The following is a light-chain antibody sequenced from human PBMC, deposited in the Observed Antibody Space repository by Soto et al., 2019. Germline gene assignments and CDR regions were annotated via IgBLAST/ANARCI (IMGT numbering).Light chain of an antibody. CDR3: QQSHTTPLFT. V-gene: IGKV1-39*01. CDR2: AAS. J-gene: IGKJ3*01. Sequence: DIQMTQSPSSLSASVGDRVTITCRASQSISNHLNWYQRKPGQAPKLLIYAASSLQSGVPSRFSGSGSGTDFTLTISSLRPEDFATYYCQQSHTTPLFTFGPGTKVDLK. CDR1: QSISNH.